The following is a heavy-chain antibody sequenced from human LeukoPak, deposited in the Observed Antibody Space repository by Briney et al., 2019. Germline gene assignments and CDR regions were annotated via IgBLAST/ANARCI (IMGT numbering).Heavy chain of an antibody. Sequence: SETLSLTCTVSGGSISNYYWSWIRQPPGKGLEWIGYIYYIGSTYYNPSLKSRVTISLDTSKDQFSLKLNSVTASDTAVYYCARDFRDGSDLAVFDMWGQGTVVTVSS. J-gene: IGHJ3*02. D-gene: IGHD2-21*02. CDR1: GGSISNYY. V-gene: IGHV4-59*01. CDR3: ARDFRDGSDLAVFDM. CDR2: IYYIGST.